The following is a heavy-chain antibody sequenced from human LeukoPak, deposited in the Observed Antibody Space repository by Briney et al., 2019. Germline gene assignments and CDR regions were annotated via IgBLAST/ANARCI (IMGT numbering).Heavy chain of an antibody. CDR1: GGTFSRFT. D-gene: IGHD6-19*01. J-gene: IGHJ6*02. V-gene: IGHV1-69*13. CDR3: TRDARTAVAGGNYHYYGMDV. CDR2: ITPIFGTA. Sequence: SVKVSCKASGGTFSRFTISWVRQAPGQGFEWMGGITPIFGTANFAQKFQGRVSITADESTSTAFMELSSLRSEDTAVYYCTRDARTAVAGGNYHYYGMDVWGQGTTVTVSS.